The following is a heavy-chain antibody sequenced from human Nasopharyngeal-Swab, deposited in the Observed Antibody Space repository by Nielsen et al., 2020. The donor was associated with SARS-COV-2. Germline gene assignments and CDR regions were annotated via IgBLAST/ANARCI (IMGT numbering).Heavy chain of an antibody. J-gene: IGHJ4*02. CDR3: ARDSPRGVISY. D-gene: IGHD3-10*01. CDR2: IYYSGST. V-gene: IGHV4-30-4*01. Sequence: WIRQPPGKGLEWLGYIYYSGSTYYNPSLKSRVTISVDTSKNQFSLKLSSVTAADTAVYYCARDSPRGVISYWGQGTLVTVSS.